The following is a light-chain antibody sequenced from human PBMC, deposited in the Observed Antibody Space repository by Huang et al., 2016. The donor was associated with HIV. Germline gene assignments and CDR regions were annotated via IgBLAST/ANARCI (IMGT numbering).Light chain of an antibody. CDR1: QSLGSSS. CDR3: QRYGSSPPYT. Sequence: EVVLTQSPDTLSLSPGERATLSCRASQSLGSSSLAWYQQKPGQAPRLLIYATSTRPTGIPDRFIGSGSGTDFSLTVTRLEPEDFAVYYCQRYGSSPPYTFGQGTKLEI. CDR2: ATS. J-gene: IGKJ2*01. V-gene: IGKV3-20*01.